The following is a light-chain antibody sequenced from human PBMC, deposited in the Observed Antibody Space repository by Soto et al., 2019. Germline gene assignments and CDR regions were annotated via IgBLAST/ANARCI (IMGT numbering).Light chain of an antibody. V-gene: IGKV1-5*03. CDR2: KSS. Sequence: ILMSQSPSSLSASVGDRVTITCRASQGLDKWLAWYQQKPGKAPNLLIYKSSTLREGVPSRFSGFGSGTEYILTSRDLQADDFGTDYGQQYSSYWTFGQGTMVESK. J-gene: IGKJ1*01. CDR1: QGLDKW. CDR3: QQYSSYWT.